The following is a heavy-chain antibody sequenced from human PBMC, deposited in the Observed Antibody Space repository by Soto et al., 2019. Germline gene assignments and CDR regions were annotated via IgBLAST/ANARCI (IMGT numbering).Heavy chain of an antibody. D-gene: IGHD1-1*01. Sequence: QVQLHQWGAGLLMPSETLSLTCAVYGGSFSGYYWSWIRQPPGRGLEWVGEINHSGSTNYNPSLKSRVTISVDTSKNQFSLKLSSVTAADTAVYYCARSLWNDVEVWGPGALVTVSS. CDR3: ARSLWNDVEV. CDR2: INHSGST. V-gene: IGHV4-34*01. J-gene: IGHJ4*02. CDR1: GGSFSGYY.